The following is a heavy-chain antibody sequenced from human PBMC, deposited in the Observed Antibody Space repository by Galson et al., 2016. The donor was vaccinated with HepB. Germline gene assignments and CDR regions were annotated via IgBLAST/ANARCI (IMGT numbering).Heavy chain of an antibody. CDR2: IGSGGSTI. Sequence: SLRLSCAASGFSISSYSFNCVRQASGKGLEWVSHIGSGGSTISYADSVKGRFTISRDNAKHSLYLQMHSLRDEDTAVYYCARDGGQQLVRWERLRKVYYYYPMDVWGQGTTVTVSS. CDR1: GFSISSYS. V-gene: IGHV3-48*02. CDR3: ARDGGQQLVRWERLRKVYYYYPMDV. J-gene: IGHJ6*02. D-gene: IGHD6-13*01.